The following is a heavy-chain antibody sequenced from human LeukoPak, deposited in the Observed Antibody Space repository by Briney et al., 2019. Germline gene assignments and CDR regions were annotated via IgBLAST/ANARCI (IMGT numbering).Heavy chain of an antibody. J-gene: IGHJ3*02. V-gene: IGHV4-34*09. CDR3: ARGLPWAGKGTLHHPAKDAFDI. Sequence: SETLSLTCAVYGGSFSGYYWSWIRQPPGKGLEWIGEINHSGSTNYNPSLKSRVTISVDTSKNQFSLKLSSVTAADTAVYYCARGLPWAGKGTLHHPAKDAFDIWGQGTMVTVSS. CDR2: INHSGST. D-gene: IGHD5-12*01. CDR1: GGSFSGYY.